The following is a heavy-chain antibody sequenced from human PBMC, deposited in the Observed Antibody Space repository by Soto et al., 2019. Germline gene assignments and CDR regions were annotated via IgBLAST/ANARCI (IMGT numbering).Heavy chain of an antibody. J-gene: IGHJ4*02. CDR2: IWYDGSNK. D-gene: IGHD6-13*01. Sequence: QVQLVESGGGVVQPGRSLRLSCAASGFTFSSYGMHWVRQAPGKGLEWVAVIWYDGSNKYYADSVTGPLTIARDNSKTTLYLQMNSLRAEDTAVYYCARGRPDLVHTIIRHFDYWGQGTLVIVAS. V-gene: IGHV3-33*01. CDR1: GFTFSSYG. CDR3: ARGRPDLVHTIIRHFDY.